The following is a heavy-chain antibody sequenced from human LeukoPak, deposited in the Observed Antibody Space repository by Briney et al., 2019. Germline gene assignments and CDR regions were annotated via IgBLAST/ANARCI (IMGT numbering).Heavy chain of an antibody. CDR3: ARWYYDYVWGSYHYAYYYYYMDV. Sequence: PSETLSLTCAVYGGSFSGYYWSWLRQPPGKGLEWIGEINHSGSTNYNPSLKSRVTISVDTSKNQFSLKLSSVTAADTAVYYCARWYYDYVWGSYHYAYYYYYMDVWGKGTTVTVSS. CDR1: GGSFSGYY. D-gene: IGHD3-16*02. J-gene: IGHJ6*03. V-gene: IGHV4-34*01. CDR2: INHSGST.